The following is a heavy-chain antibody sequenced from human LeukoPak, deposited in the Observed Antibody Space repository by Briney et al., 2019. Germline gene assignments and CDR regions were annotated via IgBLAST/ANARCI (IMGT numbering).Heavy chain of an antibody. CDR3: ARYGDRSYYFDY. D-gene: IGHD6-6*01. J-gene: IGHJ4*02. V-gene: IGHV4-34*01. Sequence: GSLRLSCAASGFTFSSYAMSWVRQAPGKGLEWIGEINHSGSANYNPSLKSRVTISVDTSKNQFSLKLSSVTAADTAVYYCARYGDRSYYFDYWGQGTLVTVSS. CDR2: INHSGSA. CDR1: GFTFSSYA.